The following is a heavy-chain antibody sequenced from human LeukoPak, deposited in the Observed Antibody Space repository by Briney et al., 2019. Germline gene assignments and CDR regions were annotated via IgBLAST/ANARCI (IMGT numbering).Heavy chain of an antibody. CDR2: IRYDGSNK. J-gene: IGHJ4*02. CDR1: GFTFSTYG. CDR3: AKVYYDSSGRRRYFDY. V-gene: IGHV3-30*02. D-gene: IGHD3-22*01. Sequence: GGSLRLSCVASGFTFSTYGMHWVRQAPGKGLEWVAFIRYDGSNKDYADSVKGRFTISRDNSKNTLYLQMNSLRAEDTAVYYCAKVYYDSSGRRRYFDYWGQGTLVTVSS.